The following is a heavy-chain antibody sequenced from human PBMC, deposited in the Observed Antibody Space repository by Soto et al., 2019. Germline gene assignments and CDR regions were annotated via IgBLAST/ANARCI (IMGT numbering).Heavy chain of an antibody. J-gene: IGHJ6*02. Sequence: ASVKVSCKASGYTFTGYYMHWVRQAPGQGLEWMGWINPNSGGTNYAQKFQGWVTMTRDTSISTAYMELSRPRSDDTAVYYCARDNRIPVGYYGMDVWGQGTTVTVSS. CDR1: GYTFTGYY. V-gene: IGHV1-2*04. CDR2: INPNSGGT. D-gene: IGHD2-21*01. CDR3: ARDNRIPVGYYGMDV.